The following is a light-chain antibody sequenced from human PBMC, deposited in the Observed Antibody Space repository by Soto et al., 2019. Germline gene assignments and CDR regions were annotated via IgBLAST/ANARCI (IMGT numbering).Light chain of an antibody. J-gene: IGKJ5*01. CDR1: QSVSIY. V-gene: IGKV3-11*01. CDR2: DTS. CDR3: QFYGSSLIT. Sequence: EIVSTQSPATLSLSPGDRATLSCRASQSVSIYLAWYQQKPGQAPRLLIYDTSNRATGIPARFSGSGSGTDFTLTISRLEPEDSAVYYSQFYGSSLITFGQGTRLEIK.